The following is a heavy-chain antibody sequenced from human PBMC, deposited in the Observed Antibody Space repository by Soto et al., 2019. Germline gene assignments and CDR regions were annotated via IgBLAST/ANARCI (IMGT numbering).Heavy chain of an antibody. CDR3: ATGKYQLLDDALDI. V-gene: IGHV1-69*13. J-gene: IGHJ3*02. CDR2: IIPIFGTA. Sequence: ASVKVSCKASGGTFSSYAIRWVRQAPGQVLEWMGGIIPIFGTANYAQKFQVRVTITADESTSTAYIELSSLRSEDTAVYYCATGKYQLLDDALDIWGQGTMVTVS. CDR1: GGTFSSYA. D-gene: IGHD2-2*01.